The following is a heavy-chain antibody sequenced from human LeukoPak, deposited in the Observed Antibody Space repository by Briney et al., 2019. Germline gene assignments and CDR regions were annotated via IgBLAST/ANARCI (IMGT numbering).Heavy chain of an antibody. D-gene: IGHD3-10*01. Sequence: GGSLRLSCGASGFTVSSNYMSWVRQAPGKGLEWVSLIYSGGVTYYADSVKGRFTISRDNAKNSLYLQMNSLRAEDTAVYYCARDRGFEMGLFDYWGQGTLVTVSS. CDR2: IYSGGVT. CDR3: ARDRGFEMGLFDY. V-gene: IGHV3-53*01. J-gene: IGHJ4*02. CDR1: GFTVSSNY.